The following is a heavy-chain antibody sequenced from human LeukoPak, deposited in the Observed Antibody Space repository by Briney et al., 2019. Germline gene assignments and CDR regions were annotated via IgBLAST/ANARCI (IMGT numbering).Heavy chain of an antibody. CDR1: GYTFTSYW. V-gene: IGHV5-51*01. CDR3: ARIAVAGIDS. J-gene: IGHJ4*02. CDR2: IYPGDSDT. Sequence: ESLKISCQGSGYTFTSYWIVWVRQMPGKGLEWMGIIYPGDSDTRYSPSFQGQVTISVDKSVTTAYLQWSSLRASDTAMYYCARIAVAGIDSWGQGTLVTVSS. D-gene: IGHD6-19*01.